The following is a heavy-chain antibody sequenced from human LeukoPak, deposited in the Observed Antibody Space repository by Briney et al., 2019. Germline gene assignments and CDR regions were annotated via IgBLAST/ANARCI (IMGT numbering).Heavy chain of an antibody. CDR2: IKQDGSEK. CDR1: GFTFSNYW. J-gene: IGHJ4*02. D-gene: IGHD4-17*01. Sequence: GGSLRLSCAASGFTFSNYWMSWVRQAPGKGLEWVANIKQDGSEKYYADSVKGRFTISRDNAKNSLYLQMNSLRAEDTAVYYCAKDGLGDGLGYWGQGTLVIVSS. CDR3: AKDGLGDGLGY. V-gene: IGHV3-7*05.